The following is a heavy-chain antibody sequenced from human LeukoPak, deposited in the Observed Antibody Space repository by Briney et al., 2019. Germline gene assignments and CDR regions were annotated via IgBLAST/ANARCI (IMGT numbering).Heavy chain of an antibody. D-gene: IGHD2-2*01. J-gene: IGHJ4*02. CDR1: GYTFTGYY. V-gene: IGHV1-2*02. Sequence: ASVKVSCKASGYTFTGYYMHWVRQAPGQGREWMGWINPNSGGTNYAQQYQGRVTMTRDTSISAAYMGLSRLSSDDTAVYYCARDLPPAAIDYWGQGTLVNVSS. CDR2: INPNSGGT. CDR3: ARDLPPAAIDY.